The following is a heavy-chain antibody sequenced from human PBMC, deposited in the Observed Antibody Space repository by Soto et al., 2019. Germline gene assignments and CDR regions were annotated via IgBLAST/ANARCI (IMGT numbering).Heavy chain of an antibody. Sequence: QEQLVQSGAEVKQHGASVKVSCKASGYTFTGYYIHWVRQAPGQGLEWMGWINPKSGDTKYAQKFQGRVTVTRDTSISTAYMELSRLRADDTAVYYCARSSGGYSYNGMDVWGQGTTVTVS. V-gene: IGHV1-2*02. J-gene: IGHJ6*02. CDR1: GYTFTGYY. CDR2: INPKSGDT. CDR3: ARSSGGYSYNGMDV. D-gene: IGHD1-26*01.